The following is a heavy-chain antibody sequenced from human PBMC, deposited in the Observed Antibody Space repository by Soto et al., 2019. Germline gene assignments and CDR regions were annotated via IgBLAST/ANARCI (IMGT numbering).Heavy chain of an antibody. Sequence: QLQLQESGPGLVKPSETLSLTCTVSGGSISRSPYYWAWIRQPPGKGLQWIGNIYYNGNTFYNPSLKSRVTISRDTSKSQCSLGLSSVTASDTAVYYCARHGPLTNNWNQLNYWGQGTLVTVSS. V-gene: IGHV4-39*01. CDR3: ARHGPLTNNWNQLNY. J-gene: IGHJ4*02. CDR2: IYYNGNT. D-gene: IGHD1-1*01. CDR1: GGSISRSPYY.